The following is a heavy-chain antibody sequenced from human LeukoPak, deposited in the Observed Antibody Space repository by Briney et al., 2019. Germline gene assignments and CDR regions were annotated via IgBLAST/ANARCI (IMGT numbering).Heavy chain of an antibody. CDR3: ARENWRSKSIDFDS. Sequence: SETLSLTCTVSGGSISGYYWSWIRQPPGKGLEWIGYIYYSGSTSYNPSLKTRVTILVDTSKNQFSLKLSSVTAADTAAYFCARENWRSKSIDFDSWGQGTLVTVSS. CDR1: GGSISGYY. D-gene: IGHD6-6*01. V-gene: IGHV4-59*12. J-gene: IGHJ4*02. CDR2: IYYSGST.